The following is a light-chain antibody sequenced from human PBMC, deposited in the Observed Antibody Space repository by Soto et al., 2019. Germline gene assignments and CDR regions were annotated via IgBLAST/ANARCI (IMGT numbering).Light chain of an antibody. CDR2: DAS. CDR3: QQRSNWPQT. Sequence: EIVMTQSPATLSVSPGGRATLSYRASQSVTSSYLAWNQQKTGQAPRLLIYDASNRATGIPARFSGSGSGTDFTLTISSLEPEDFAVYYCQQRSNWPQTFGQGTKVDIK. V-gene: IGKV3-11*01. J-gene: IGKJ1*01. CDR1: QSVTSSY.